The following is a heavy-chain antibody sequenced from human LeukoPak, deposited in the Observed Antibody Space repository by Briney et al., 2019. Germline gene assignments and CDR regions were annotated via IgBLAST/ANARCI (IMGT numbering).Heavy chain of an antibody. Sequence: PGGSLRLSCAASGFTFSSYAMHWVRQAPGKGLEWVAVISYDGSNKYYADSVKGRFTISRDNSKNTLCLQMNSLRAEDTAVYYCARSVTGSHYFDYWGQGTLVTVSS. D-gene: IGHD4-11*01. CDR2: ISYDGSNK. CDR1: GFTFSSYA. V-gene: IGHV3-30*04. CDR3: ARSVTGSHYFDY. J-gene: IGHJ4*02.